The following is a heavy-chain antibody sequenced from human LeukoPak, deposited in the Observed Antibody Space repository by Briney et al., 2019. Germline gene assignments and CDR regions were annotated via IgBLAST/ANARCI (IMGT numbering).Heavy chain of an antibody. V-gene: IGHV3-74*01. J-gene: IGHJ3*02. CDR2: IRTDGSST. CDR1: GFRFCSPW. CDR3: GRGRNAFDI. Sequence: PGGSLRHSCAASGFRFCSPWLHWVRQGPGKGLVWVSHIRTDGSSTNYVDSVKGRFTISRDNAKDTLYLQMNSLRAEDTAVYYCGRGRNAFDIWGQGTMVTVSS.